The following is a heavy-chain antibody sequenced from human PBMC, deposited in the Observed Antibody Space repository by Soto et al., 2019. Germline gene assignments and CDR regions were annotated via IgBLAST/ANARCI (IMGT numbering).Heavy chain of an antibody. J-gene: IGHJ6*03. D-gene: IGHD5-18*01. Sequence: EVQLVESGGGLVKPGGSLRLSCAASGFTFSSYSMNWVRQAPGKGLEWVSSISSSSSYIYYADSVKGRFTISRDNAKNSLYLQMNSLRAEDTAVYYCARVGYSYGSSYYYYYMDVWGKGTTVTVSS. CDR1: GFTFSSYS. V-gene: IGHV3-21*01. CDR2: ISSSSSYI. CDR3: ARVGYSYGSSYYYYYMDV.